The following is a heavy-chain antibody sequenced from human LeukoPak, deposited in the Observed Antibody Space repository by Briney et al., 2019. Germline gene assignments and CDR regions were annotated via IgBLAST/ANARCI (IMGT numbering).Heavy chain of an antibody. Sequence: ASVKVSCKASGYTFTSYYMHWVRQAPGHRLEWMGIINPSGGSTSYAQKFQGRVTMTRDMSTSTVYMELSSLRSEDTAVYYCARDFGGWFDPWGQGTLVTVSS. J-gene: IGHJ5*02. V-gene: IGHV1-46*01. CDR3: ARDFGGWFDP. CDR1: GYTFTSYY. CDR2: INPSGGST. D-gene: IGHD3-10*01.